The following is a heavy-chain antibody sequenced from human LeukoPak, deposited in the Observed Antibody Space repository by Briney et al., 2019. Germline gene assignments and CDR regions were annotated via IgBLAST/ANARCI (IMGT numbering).Heavy chain of an antibody. D-gene: IGHD3-10*01. Sequence: GGSLRLSCAASGFTFSSYEVNWVRQAPGKGLECVSYISSSGSTIYYADSVKGRFTISRDNAKNSLYLQMNSLRAEDTAVYYCAREHYYGSGSDYWGQGTLVTVSS. V-gene: IGHV3-48*03. CDR2: ISSSGSTI. CDR3: AREHYYGSGSDY. CDR1: GFTFSSYE. J-gene: IGHJ4*02.